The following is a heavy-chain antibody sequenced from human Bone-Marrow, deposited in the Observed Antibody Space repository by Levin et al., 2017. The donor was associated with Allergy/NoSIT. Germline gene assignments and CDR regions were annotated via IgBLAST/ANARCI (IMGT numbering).Heavy chain of an antibody. CDR1: GFTVSSNY. J-gene: IGHJ3*02. Sequence: GGSLRLSCAASGFTVSSNYMSWVRQAPGKGLEWVSVIYSGGSTYYADSVKGRFTISRDNSKNTLYLQMNSLRAEDTAVYYCARGVRSRSWENAFDIWGQGTMVTVSS. V-gene: IGHV3-66*01. CDR2: IYSGGST. CDR3: ARGVRSRSWENAFDI. D-gene: IGHD6-13*01.